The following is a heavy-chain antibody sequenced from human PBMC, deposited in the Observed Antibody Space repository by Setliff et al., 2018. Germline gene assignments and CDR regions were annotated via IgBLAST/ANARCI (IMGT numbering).Heavy chain of an antibody. CDR2: IYTSGST. CDR1: GGSIGSYY. V-gene: IGHV4-4*07. Sequence: KPSETLSLTCTVSGGSIGSYYWSWIRQPAGKGLEWIGRIYTSGSTNYNPSLKSRVTMSVDTSKNQFSLKLSSVTAADTAVYYCAREKGNREAPELRGLYYYYMDVWGKGTTVTVSS. D-gene: IGHD3-10*01. J-gene: IGHJ6*03. CDR3: AREKGNREAPELRGLYYYYMDV.